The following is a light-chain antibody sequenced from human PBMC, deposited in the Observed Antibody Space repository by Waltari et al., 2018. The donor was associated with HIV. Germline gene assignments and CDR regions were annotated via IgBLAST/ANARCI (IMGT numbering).Light chain of an antibody. J-gene: IGKJ2*01. CDR3: QQYGSSPLYI. V-gene: IGKV3-20*01. CDR2: GAS. CDR1: QTVSSSH. Sequence: EIVMTQSPDTLSVSPGERATLSCRASQTVSSSHLAWYQQKPGQAPRLLIYGASSRATGIPDRFSGSGSGTDFTLTISRLEPEDFAVYYCQQYGSSPLYIFGQGTNLEIK.